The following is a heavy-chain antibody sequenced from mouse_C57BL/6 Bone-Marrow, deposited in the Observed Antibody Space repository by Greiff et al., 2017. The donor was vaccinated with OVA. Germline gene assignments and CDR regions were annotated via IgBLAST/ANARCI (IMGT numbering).Heavy chain of an antibody. V-gene: IGHV1-72*01. D-gene: IGHD1-1*01. CDR1: GYTFTSYW. Sequence: QVQLQQPGAELVKPGASVKLSCKASGYTFTSYWMHWVKQRPGRGLEWIGRIDPNSGGTKYNEKFKSKATLTVDKPSSTAYMQLSSLTSEDSAVYYCARRPTTVVAENYAMDYWGQGTSVTVSS. CDR2: IDPNSGGT. CDR3: ARRPTTVVAENYAMDY. J-gene: IGHJ4*01.